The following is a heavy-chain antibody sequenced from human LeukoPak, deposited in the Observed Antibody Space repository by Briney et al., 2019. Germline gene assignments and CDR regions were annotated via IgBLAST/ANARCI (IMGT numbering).Heavy chain of an antibody. CDR2: ISYDGSNK. D-gene: IGHD4-17*01. J-gene: IGHJ5*02. CDR3: AGTTVSWFDP. Sequence: PGGSLRLSCAASGFTFSSYGMHWVRQAPGKGLEWVAVISYDGSNKYYADSVKGRFTISRDNSKNTLYLQMNSLRAEDTAVYYRAGTTVSWFDPWGQGTLVTVSS. V-gene: IGHV3-30*03. CDR1: GFTFSSYG.